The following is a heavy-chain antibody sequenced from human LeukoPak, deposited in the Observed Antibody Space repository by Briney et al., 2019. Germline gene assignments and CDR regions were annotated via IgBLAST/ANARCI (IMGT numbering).Heavy chain of an antibody. Sequence: SETLSLTCSVSRYSVSSRYYWAWIRQHPGKGLEWIGSIYHSGSAYYNASLKSRVTISVDTSKNQFSLKLSSVTAADTAVYYCASYDWSYGASYWGQGTLVTVSS. J-gene: IGHJ4*02. V-gene: IGHV4-38-2*02. CDR1: RYSVSSRYY. D-gene: IGHD5-12*01. CDR3: ASYDWSYGASY. CDR2: IYHSGSA.